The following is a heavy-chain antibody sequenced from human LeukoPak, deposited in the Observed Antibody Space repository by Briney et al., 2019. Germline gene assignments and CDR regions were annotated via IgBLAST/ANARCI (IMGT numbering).Heavy chain of an antibody. J-gene: IGHJ4*02. D-gene: IGHD1-7*01. V-gene: IGHV4-61*02. Sequence: PSETLSLTCTVSGGSVSSGDYYWSWTRQPAGKGLEWIGRIYTSGSTSYSPSLKSRVTISLDTSKNQFSLRLTSVTAADTAVYYCVRGGELLNYLGQGTLVTVSS. CDR2: IYTSGST. CDR1: GGSVSSGDYY. CDR3: VRGGELLNY.